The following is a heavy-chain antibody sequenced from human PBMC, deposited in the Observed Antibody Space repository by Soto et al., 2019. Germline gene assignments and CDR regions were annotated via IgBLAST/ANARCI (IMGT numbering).Heavy chain of an antibody. CDR2: IYYSGTS. J-gene: IGHJ5*02. Sequence: QLQLQESGPGLVKPSQTLSLTCTVSGGSIRRSSYYLGWIRQPPGKGLEWIGSIYYSGTSYFNPARKSRATISIDTSKNQCSLKLRTGTAEDTAVYYCARHRLEWSEVNYHYNWFGPWVQGTLVTFSS. D-gene: IGHD3-3*01. CDR3: ARHRLEWSEVNYHYNWFGP. CDR1: GGSIRRSSYY. V-gene: IGHV4-39*01.